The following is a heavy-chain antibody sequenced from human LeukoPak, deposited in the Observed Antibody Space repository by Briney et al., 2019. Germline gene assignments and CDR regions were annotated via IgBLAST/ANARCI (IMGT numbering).Heavy chain of an antibody. CDR3: AKGIGYSSSFDY. Sequence: PGGSLRLSCAASGFTFSSYTMNWVRQAPGKGLEWVSGISWNSGSIGYADSVKGRFTISRDNTKNSLYLQMNSLRAEDTALYYCAKGIGYSSSFDYWGQGTLVTVSS. V-gene: IGHV3-9*01. J-gene: IGHJ4*02. D-gene: IGHD6-13*01. CDR1: GFTFSSYT. CDR2: ISWNSGSI.